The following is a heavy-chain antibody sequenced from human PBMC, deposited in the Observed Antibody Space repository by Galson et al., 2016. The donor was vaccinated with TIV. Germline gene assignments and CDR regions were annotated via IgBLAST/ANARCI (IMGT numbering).Heavy chain of an antibody. CDR3: AKDRVKTVFGAGSFDF. D-gene: IGHD3-3*01. Sequence: SLRLSCAASGFTFTTYAMNWVRQAPGKGLEWVSSISFTGGSTYYADSVKGRFTVSRDNSKNTVYLQMNRLRTDDTATYFCAKDRVKTVFGAGSFDFWGQGTWLTVSS. V-gene: IGHV3-23*01. CDR2: ISFTGGST. CDR1: GFTFTTYA. J-gene: IGHJ4*02.